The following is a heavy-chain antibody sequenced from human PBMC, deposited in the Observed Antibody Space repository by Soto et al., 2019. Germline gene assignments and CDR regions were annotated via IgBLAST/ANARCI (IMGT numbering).Heavy chain of an antibody. J-gene: IGHJ5*02. Sequence: GGSLRLSXVASGFTFSNYNMNWVRQAPGKGLEWVSHISGTGVYIHYADAVKGRFTVSRDNAKSSVYLQMNSLRAEDTAVYYCAREGALKPFSSWGQGALVTVSS. CDR1: GFTFSNYN. V-gene: IGHV3-21*01. CDR3: AREGALKPFSS. CDR2: ISGTGVYI.